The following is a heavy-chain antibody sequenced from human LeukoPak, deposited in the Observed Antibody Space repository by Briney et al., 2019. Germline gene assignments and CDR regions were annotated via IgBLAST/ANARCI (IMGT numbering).Heavy chain of an antibody. CDR3: AKAPARYYYSSTSCYPFDY. CDR1: GFTFSSCA. J-gene: IGHJ4*02. D-gene: IGHD2-2*01. V-gene: IGHV3-23*01. Sequence: GGSLRLSCAASGFTFSSCAMSWVRQAPGKGLEWVSAISGSGGSTYYADSVKGRFTISRDNSKNTLYLQMNSLRAEDTAVYYCAKAPARYYYSSTSCYPFDYWGQGTLVTVSS. CDR2: ISGSGGST.